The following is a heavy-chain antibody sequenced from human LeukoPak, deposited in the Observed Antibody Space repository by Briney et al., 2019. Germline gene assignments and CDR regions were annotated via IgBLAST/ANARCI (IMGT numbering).Heavy chain of an antibody. J-gene: IGHJ4*02. CDR2: ISSSSSTI. CDR1: GFTFSSNG. CDR3: ARDAGYYDSSGYPDY. D-gene: IGHD3-22*01. V-gene: IGHV3-48*04. Sequence: PGGSLRLSCAASGFTFSSNGMNWVRQAPGKGLEWVSYISSSSSTIYYADSVKGRFTISRDNAKNSLYLQMNSLRAEDTAVYYCARDAGYYDSSGYPDYWGQGTLVTVSS.